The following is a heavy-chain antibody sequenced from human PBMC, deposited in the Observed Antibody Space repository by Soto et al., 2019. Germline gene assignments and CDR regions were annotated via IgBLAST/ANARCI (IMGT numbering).Heavy chain of an antibody. D-gene: IGHD2-21*02. J-gene: IGHJ4*02. CDR2: IIPLFGTA. CDR3: PGSPSCGGDCYSHDYYYDC. Sequence: SVKVSCKASGGTFSSYAISWVRQPPGQGXEWMGGIIPLFGTANYVQKFQGRDTINADESTTTAYMELGSQSSEDTAVYYCPGSPSCGGDCYSHDYYYDCRGQGPLV. V-gene: IGHV1-69*13. CDR1: GGTFSSYA.